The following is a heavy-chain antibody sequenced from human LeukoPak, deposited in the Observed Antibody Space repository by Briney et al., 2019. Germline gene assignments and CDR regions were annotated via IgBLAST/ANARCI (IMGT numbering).Heavy chain of an antibody. D-gene: IGHD1-7*01. Sequence: ASVKVSCKASGGTFSNYAISWVRQAPGQGLEWMGGIIPILGTANNAQKFRGRVTITADESTSTAYMELSSLRSEDTAVYYCARDWGLIGTTDWGGHENWFDPWGLGTLVTVSS. CDR3: ARDWGLIGTTDWGGHENWFDP. CDR2: IIPILGTA. V-gene: IGHV1-69*13. J-gene: IGHJ5*02. CDR1: GGTFSNYA.